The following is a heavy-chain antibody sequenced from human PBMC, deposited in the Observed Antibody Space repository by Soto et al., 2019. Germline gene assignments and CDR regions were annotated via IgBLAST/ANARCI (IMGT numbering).Heavy chain of an antibody. D-gene: IGHD2-2*01. V-gene: IGHV1-46*03. CDR2: ISPSGGST. CDR3: ARDFVLVPSALYYFDY. J-gene: IGHJ4*02. Sequence: QVQLVQSGAEVKKPGASVKVSCKASAYTFTSYYMHWVRQAPGQGLEWMGIISPSGGSTSYAQKFQGRVTMTRDTSTSTVYMELSSLRSEDTAVYYCARDFVLVPSALYYFDYWGQGTLVTVSS. CDR1: AYTFTSYY.